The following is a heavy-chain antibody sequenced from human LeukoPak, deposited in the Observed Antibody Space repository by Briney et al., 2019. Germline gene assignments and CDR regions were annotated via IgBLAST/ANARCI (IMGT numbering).Heavy chain of an antibody. CDR1: GGTFSSYT. D-gene: IGHD5-24*01. CDR3: ARDLGDGYNHNWFDP. V-gene: IGHV1-69*04. J-gene: IGHJ5*02. Sequence: SVKVYCKASGGTFSSYTISWVRQGPGQGLEWMGRIIPILGIANYAQKFQGRVTITADKSTSTAYMELSSLRSEDTAVYYCARDLGDGYNHNWFDPWGQGTLVTVSS. CDR2: IIPILGIA.